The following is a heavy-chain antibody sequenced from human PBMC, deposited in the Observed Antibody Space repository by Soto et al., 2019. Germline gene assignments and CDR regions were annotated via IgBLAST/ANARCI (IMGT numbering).Heavy chain of an antibody. CDR1: GFTFSSYG. Sequence: QVQLVESGGGVVQPGRSLRLSCAASGFTFSSYGMHWVRQAPGKGLEWVAVISYDGGNKYYADPVKGRFTISRDNSENTLYLQMIRLRAEATAVYYCAKATTVTTRYYGMDVWGQGTTVTVSS. CDR3: AKATTVTTRYYGMDV. CDR2: ISYDGGNK. D-gene: IGHD4-17*01. J-gene: IGHJ6*02. V-gene: IGHV3-30*18.